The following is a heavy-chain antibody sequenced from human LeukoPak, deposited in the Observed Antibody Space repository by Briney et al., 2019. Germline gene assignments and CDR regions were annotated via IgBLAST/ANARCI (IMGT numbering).Heavy chain of an antibody. CDR1: GGSISTYY. CDR2: IYYSGST. D-gene: IGHD6-25*01. Sequence: SETLSLTCTVSGGSISTYYWSWIRQPPGKGLEWIGYIYYSGSTNYNPSLKSRVTISVDTSKNQFSLNLSSVTAADTAVFYCARHPLAPGRGYQYMDVWGKGTTVTVSS. V-gene: IGHV4-59*08. CDR3: ARHPLAPGRGYQYMDV. J-gene: IGHJ6*03.